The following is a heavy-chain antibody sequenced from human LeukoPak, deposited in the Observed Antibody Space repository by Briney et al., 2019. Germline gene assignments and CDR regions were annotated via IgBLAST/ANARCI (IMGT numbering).Heavy chain of an antibody. D-gene: IGHD6-13*01. CDR1: GGSFSGYY. CDR3: ARGLRAARVYYYYGMDV. CDR2: INHSGST. J-gene: IGHJ6*02. V-gene: IGHV4-34*01. Sequence: KPSETLSLTCAVYGGSFSGYYWSWIRQPPGKGLEWIGEINHSGSTNYNPSLKSRVTISVDTSKNQFSLKLSSVTAADTAVYYCARGLRAARVYYYYGMDVWGQGTTVTVSS.